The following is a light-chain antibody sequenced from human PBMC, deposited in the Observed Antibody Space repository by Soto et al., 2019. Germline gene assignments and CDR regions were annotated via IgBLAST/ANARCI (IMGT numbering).Light chain of an antibody. CDR1: SGDVGGYNY. CDR3: SSYTSSSTLYVV. Sequence: QSALTQPASVSGSPGQSITISCTGTSGDVGGYNYVSWYQQHPGKAPRLMIYDVSNRPSGVSNRFSGSKSGNTASLTISGLQAEDEADYYCSSYTSSSTLYVVFGGGTQLTVL. CDR2: DVS. J-gene: IGLJ2*01. V-gene: IGLV2-14*01.